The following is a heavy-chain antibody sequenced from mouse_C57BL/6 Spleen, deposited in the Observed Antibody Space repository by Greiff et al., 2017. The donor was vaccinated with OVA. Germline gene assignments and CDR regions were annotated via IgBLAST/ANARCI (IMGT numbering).Heavy chain of an antibody. CDR1: GYTFTSYW. V-gene: IGHV1-64*01. J-gene: IGHJ2*01. CDR2: IHPNSGST. D-gene: IGHD1-1*01. Sequence: QVQLQQSGAELVKPGASVKLSCKASGYTFTSYWMHWVKQRPGQGLEWIGMIHPNSGSTNYNEKFKSKATLTVDKSSSTAYMQLSSLTSEDSAVYYCASITTVVASDYWGQGTTLTVSS. CDR3: ASITTVVASDY.